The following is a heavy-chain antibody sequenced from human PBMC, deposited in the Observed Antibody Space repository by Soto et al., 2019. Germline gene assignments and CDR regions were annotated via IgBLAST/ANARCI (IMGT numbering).Heavy chain of an antibody. J-gene: IGHJ5*02. D-gene: IGHD3-10*01. V-gene: IGHV3-23*01. Sequence: GGSLRLSCEASGFTFSNQAMSWVRQTPGKGLEWVSGISTTGETTFYIDSVRGRFTISRDNLKSTVHLQMNDLRVDDTALYYCVKPREHTGRAAVPPPDSWGKGT. CDR2: ISTTGETT. CDR3: VKPREHTGRAAVPPPDS. CDR1: GFTFSNQA.